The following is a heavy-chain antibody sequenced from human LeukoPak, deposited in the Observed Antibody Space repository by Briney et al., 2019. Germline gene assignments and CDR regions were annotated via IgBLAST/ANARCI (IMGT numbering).Heavy chain of an antibody. CDR2: INAGNGNT. V-gene: IGHV1-3*01. D-gene: IGHD5-12*01. CDR3: ARVRLRLMRGCFDY. Sequence: ASVKVSCKASGYTFTSYAMHWVRQAPGQRLEWMGWINAGNGNTKYSQKFQGRVTITRDTSASTAYMELSSLRSEDTAVYYCARVRLRLMRGCFDYWGQGTLVTVSS. CDR1: GYTFTSYA. J-gene: IGHJ4*02.